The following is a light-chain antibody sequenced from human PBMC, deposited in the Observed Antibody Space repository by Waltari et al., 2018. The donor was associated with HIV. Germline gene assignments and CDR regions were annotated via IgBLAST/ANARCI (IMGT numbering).Light chain of an antibody. J-gene: IGKJ4*01. CDR2: GAS. Sequence: EIVLTQSPGTLSLSPGERATLSCRASQSVRSASLAWYQQKPVQAPRLLIYGASSRAPGIPDRFSGSGAVTDFILTISRLEPEDCAVYYCQQYAASPLTFGGGTKVEIK. V-gene: IGKV3-20*01. CDR1: QSVRSAS. CDR3: QQYAASPLT.